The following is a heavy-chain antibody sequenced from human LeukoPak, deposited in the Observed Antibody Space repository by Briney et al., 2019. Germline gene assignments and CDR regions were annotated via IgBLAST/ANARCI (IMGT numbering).Heavy chain of an antibody. Sequence: KPSETLSLTCTVSGGSISDSNYYWGWIRQPPGQGLEWIGSIYYSGSTYHNPSLKSRVTLSVDTSKNQFSLRLSSVTATDTSVYFCARHPGRYYYGMDVWGQGTTTTVSS. CDR3: ARHPGRYYYGMDV. J-gene: IGHJ6*02. CDR2: IYYSGST. V-gene: IGHV4-39*01. CDR1: GGSISDSNYY.